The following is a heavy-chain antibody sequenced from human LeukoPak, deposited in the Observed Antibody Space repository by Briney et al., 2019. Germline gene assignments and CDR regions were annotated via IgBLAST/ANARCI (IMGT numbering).Heavy chain of an antibody. D-gene: IGHD3-16*01. V-gene: IGHV3-48*04. CDR3: ARGNTFGEVPGVLDY. CDR2: ISSSSSTI. Sequence: GGSLRPSCAASGFTFSSYSMNWVRQAPGKGLEWVSYISSSSSTIYYADSVKGRFTISRDNAKNLLYLQMNSLRAEDTAVYYCARGNTFGEVPGVLDYWGQGTLVTVSS. CDR1: GFTFSSYS. J-gene: IGHJ4*02.